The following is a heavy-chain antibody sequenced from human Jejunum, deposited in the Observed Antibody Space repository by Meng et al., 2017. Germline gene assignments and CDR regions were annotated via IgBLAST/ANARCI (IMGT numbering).Heavy chain of an antibody. Sequence: SLKISCAASGFTFDDYAMHWVQQAPGRGLEWVSSISWNSGSIAYADSVKGRFSISRDNAKRSLYLQMNSLRTEDTALYYCAKDLRVTYYYGMDAWGQGTTVTVSS. J-gene: IGHJ6*02. CDR3: AKDLRVTYYYGMDA. V-gene: IGHV3-9*01. D-gene: IGHD4-23*01. CDR1: GFTFDDYA. CDR2: ISWNSGSI.